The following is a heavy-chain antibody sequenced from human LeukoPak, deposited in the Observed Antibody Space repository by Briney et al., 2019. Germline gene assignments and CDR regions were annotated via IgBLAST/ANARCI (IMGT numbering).Heavy chain of an antibody. V-gene: IGHV3-23*01. CDR2: VSGGGGNA. J-gene: IGHJ3*02. Sequence: GGFLRLSCGASGFIFSSYAMGWVRKAPGKGLEWFSAVSGGGGNAYYADSVKGRFTISRDNSKNTLYLQMNSLRAEDTAVYYCAKTGDYFDSSDYYRPDAFDIWGQGTMVTVSS. D-gene: IGHD3-22*01. CDR3: AKTGDYFDSSDYYRPDAFDI. CDR1: GFIFSSYA.